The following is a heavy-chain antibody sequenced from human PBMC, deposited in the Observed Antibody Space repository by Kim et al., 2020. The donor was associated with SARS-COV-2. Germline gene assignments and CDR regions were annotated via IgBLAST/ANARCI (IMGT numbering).Heavy chain of an antibody. D-gene: IGHD3-22*01. CDR3: ARDNYDSSDYYFDY. Sequence: SETLSLTCAVSGGSISSGGYSWSWIRQPPGKGLEWIGYIYHSGSTYYNPSLKSRVTISVDRSKNQFSLKLSSVTAADTAVYYCARDNYDSSDYYFDYWGQGTLVTVSS. CDR2: IYHSGST. CDR1: GGSISSGGYS. J-gene: IGHJ4*02. V-gene: IGHV4-30-2*01.